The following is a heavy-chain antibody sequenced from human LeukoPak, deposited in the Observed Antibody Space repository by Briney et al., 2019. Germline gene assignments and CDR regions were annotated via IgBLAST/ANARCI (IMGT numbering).Heavy chain of an antibody. CDR1: GGTFSSYA. CDR2: IIPIFGTA. J-gene: IGHJ4*02. V-gene: IGHV1-69*13. Sequence: ASVTVSCTASGGTFSSYAISWVRQAPGQGLEWMGGIIPIFGTANYAQKFQGRVTITADESTSTAYMELSSLRSEDTAVYYCARDYSSGWPNFDYWGQGTLVTVSS. D-gene: IGHD6-19*01. CDR3: ARDYSSGWPNFDY.